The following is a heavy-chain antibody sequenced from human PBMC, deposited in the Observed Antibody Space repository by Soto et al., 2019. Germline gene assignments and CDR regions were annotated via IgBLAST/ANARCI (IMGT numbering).Heavy chain of an antibody. Sequence: QLQLQQWGAGLLRPSETLSLTCAVSGGSVRGFYWSWIRQPPGKGLEWIGEINHGGSTHFNPSLESRVTLSLDTSENQISLKLRSVTAADTAVYYCARCSQWLDYWGHGSQVTVSS. J-gene: IGHJ4*01. CDR3: ARCSQWLDY. CDR1: GGSVRGFY. CDR2: INHGGST. D-gene: IGHD6-19*01. V-gene: IGHV4-34*01.